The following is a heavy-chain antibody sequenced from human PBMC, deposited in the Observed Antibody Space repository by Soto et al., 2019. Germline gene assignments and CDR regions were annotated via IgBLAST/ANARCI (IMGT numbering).Heavy chain of an antibody. J-gene: IGHJ6*03. Sequence: SETLSLTCTVSGGSISSSRYYWGWIRQPPGKGLEWIGSIYHSGSPYYNPSLNTRVTMSVDTSKNQFPLKLSSVTAADTAVYYCATCREGPSYYYYMDVWGKGTTVTVSS. CDR3: ATCREGPSYYYYMDV. CDR2: IYHSGSP. CDR1: GGSISSSRYY. V-gene: IGHV4-39*01. D-gene: IGHD1-26*01.